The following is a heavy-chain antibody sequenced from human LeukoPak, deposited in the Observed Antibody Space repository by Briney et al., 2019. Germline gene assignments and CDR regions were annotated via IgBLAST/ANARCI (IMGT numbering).Heavy chain of an antibody. CDR1: GFTFSSYA. J-gene: IGHJ4*02. CDR3: ARGRGGDYVPSRFDF. Sequence: PGGSLRLSCAASGFTFSSYAMSWVRQAPGKGLEWVSSISGSGGDTYYADSVEGRFTVSRDNSRNTLYLQMSSLRAEDTALYYCARGRGGDYVPSRFDFWGQGTLVTASS. CDR2: ISGSGGDT. V-gene: IGHV3-23*01. D-gene: IGHD4-17*01.